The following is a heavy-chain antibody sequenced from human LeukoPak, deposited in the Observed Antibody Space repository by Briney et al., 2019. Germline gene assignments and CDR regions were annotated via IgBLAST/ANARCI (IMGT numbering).Heavy chain of an antibody. CDR2: IYHDGST. J-gene: IGHJ4*02. D-gene: IGHD3-10*01. CDR3: AREGLITIIRGLNFGY. Sequence: SETLSLTCTVSTHSVSTDYYWGWIRQPPGKGLEWVGNIYHDGSTYYTPSLKSRVTISVDTSKNQFSLKLTSVTAADTAVYYCAREGLITIIRGLNFGYWGQGTLVSVSS. CDR1: THSVSTDYY. V-gene: IGHV4-38-2*02.